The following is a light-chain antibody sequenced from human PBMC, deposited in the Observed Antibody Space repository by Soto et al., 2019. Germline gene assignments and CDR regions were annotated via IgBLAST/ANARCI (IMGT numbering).Light chain of an antibody. J-gene: IGKJ4*01. CDR3: RQSYSTPALT. V-gene: IGKV1-39*01. CDR1: QSISSY. CDR2: AAS. Sequence: IQMTQYPSSLSASVGDRVTITCRASQSISSYLNRYQQKPGKAPKLLIYAASSLQSGVPSRFSGSGSGTDFTLAISSLQPEDCATYCCRQSYSTPALTFGGGTKVEIK.